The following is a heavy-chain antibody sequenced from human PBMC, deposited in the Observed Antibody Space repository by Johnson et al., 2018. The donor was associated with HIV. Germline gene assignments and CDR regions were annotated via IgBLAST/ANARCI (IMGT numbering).Heavy chain of an antibody. D-gene: IGHD1-26*01. CDR3: ARALTGSYSRDAFDI. V-gene: IGHV3-13*01. J-gene: IGHJ3*02. Sequence: VQLVESGGGVLRPGGSLRLSCAASGFTFSSYAMSWVRQATGKGLEWVSAIGTAGDTYYPGSVKGRFTISRENAKNSLYLQMNSLRAGDTAVYYCARALTGSYSRDAFDIWDQGTMVSVSS. CDR1: GFTFSSYA. CDR2: IGTAGDT.